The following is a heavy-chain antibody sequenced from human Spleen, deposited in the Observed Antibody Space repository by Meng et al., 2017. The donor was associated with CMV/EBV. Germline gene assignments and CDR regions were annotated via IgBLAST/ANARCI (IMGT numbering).Heavy chain of an antibody. CDR3: ARGPLAADY. V-gene: IGHV4-34*01. CDR1: GESFSGYY. Sequence: LSLTCAVYGESFSGYYWSWIRQPPGKGLEWIGEINHSGSTNYNPSLKSRVTISVDTSKNQFSLKLSSVTAADTAVYYCARGPLAADYWGQGTLVTVSS. J-gene: IGHJ4*02. D-gene: IGHD6-13*01. CDR2: INHSGST.